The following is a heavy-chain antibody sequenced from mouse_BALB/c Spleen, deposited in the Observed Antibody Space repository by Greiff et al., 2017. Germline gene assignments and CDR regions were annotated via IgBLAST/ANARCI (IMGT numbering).Heavy chain of an antibody. D-gene: IGHD4-1*01. Sequence: EVKLMESGGGLVQPGGSLKLSCAASGFTFSSYGMSWVRQTPDKRLELVATINSNGGSTYYPDSVKGRFTISRDNAKNTLYLQMSSLKSEDTAMYYCARDNWDRYWYFDVWGAGTTVTVSS. CDR3: ARDNWDRYWYFDV. V-gene: IGHV5-6-3*01. CDR2: INSNGGST. J-gene: IGHJ1*01. CDR1: GFTFSSYG.